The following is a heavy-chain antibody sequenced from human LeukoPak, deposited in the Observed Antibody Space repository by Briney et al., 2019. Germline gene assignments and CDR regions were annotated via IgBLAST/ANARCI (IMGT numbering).Heavy chain of an antibody. V-gene: IGHV4-38-2*01. D-gene: IGHD3-22*01. CDR1: GHSINSGYY. J-gene: IGHJ4*02. CDR3: ADQHDVNAYYFY. CDR2: ISHSGSI. Sequence: KPSETLSLTCAVTGHSINSGYYWGWIRQPPGRGLEWIGSISHSGSIFYNPSLQSRVTISVDSSENRFSLKLSSVTAADTAIYYCADQHDVNAYYFYWGQGTLVAVSS.